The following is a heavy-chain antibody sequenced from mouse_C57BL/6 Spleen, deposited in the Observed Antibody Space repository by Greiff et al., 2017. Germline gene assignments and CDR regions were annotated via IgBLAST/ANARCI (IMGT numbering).Heavy chain of an antibody. CDR1: GYAFSSYW. Sequence: VQLQQSGAELVKPGASVKISCKASGYAFSSYWMNWVKQRPGKGLEWIGQIYPGDGDTNYNGKFKGKATLTADKSSSTAYMQLSSLTSEDSAVYFCARERNYGSSYSAWFAYWGQGTLVTVSA. D-gene: IGHD1-1*01. CDR3: ARERNYGSSYSAWFAY. CDR2: IYPGDGDT. V-gene: IGHV1-80*01. J-gene: IGHJ3*01.